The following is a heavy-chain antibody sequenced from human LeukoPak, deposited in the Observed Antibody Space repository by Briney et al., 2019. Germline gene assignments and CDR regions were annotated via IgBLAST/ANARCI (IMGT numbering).Heavy chain of an antibody. CDR3: ARDDILTGYPHYY. Sequence: SETQSLTCTVSGGSISIYYGSWIRQPPGKGLEWIGYIYYSGSTIYNPSRESRVHISVDKSKNQFSLKLSSVTAADSAVYYCARDDILTGYPHYYWGQGTLVTVSS. D-gene: IGHD3-9*01. CDR1: GGSISIYY. V-gene: IGHV4-59*01. CDR2: IYYSGST. J-gene: IGHJ4*02.